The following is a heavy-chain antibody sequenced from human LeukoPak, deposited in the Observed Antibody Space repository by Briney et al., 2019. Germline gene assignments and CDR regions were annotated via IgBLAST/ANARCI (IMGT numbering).Heavy chain of an antibody. CDR2: ISYDGSNK. CDR3: AKDGGLWVSAHWGDS. J-gene: IGHJ4*02. Sequence: GGSLRLSCAASGFTFSSYAMHWVRQAPAKGLGWVAIISYDGSNKYYADSVKGRFTISRDNSKNTLFLQMNSLRAEDTAVYYCAKDGGLWVSAHWGDSWGRGTLVTVSS. D-gene: IGHD7-27*01. CDR1: GFTFSSYA. V-gene: IGHV3-30-3*01.